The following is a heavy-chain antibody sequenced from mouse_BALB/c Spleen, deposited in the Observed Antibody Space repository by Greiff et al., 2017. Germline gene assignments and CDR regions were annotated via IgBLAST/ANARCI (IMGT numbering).Heavy chain of an antibody. CDR1: GFTFSSYT. V-gene: IGHV5-9*03. CDR3: ARYDGFYYFDY. CDR2: ISSGGGNT. J-gene: IGHJ2*01. D-gene: IGHD2-3*01. Sequence: DVHLVESGGGLVKPGGSLKLSCAASGFTFSSYTMSWVRQTPEKRLEWVATISSGGGNTYYPDSVKGRFTISRDNAKNNLYLQMSSLRSEDTALYYCARYDGFYYFDYWGQGTTLTVSS.